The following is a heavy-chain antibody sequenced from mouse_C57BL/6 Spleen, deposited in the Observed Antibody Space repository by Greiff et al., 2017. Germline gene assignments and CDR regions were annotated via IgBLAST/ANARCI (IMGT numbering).Heavy chain of an antibody. CDR3: ASYDAWFAY. Sequence: EVKLVESGGGLVQPGGSLSLSCAASGFTFTDYYMSWVRQPPGKALEWLGFIRNKANGYTTEYSASVKGRFTISRDNSQSILYLQMNALRAEDSATYYCASYDAWFAYGGQGTLVTVSA. CDR1: GFTFTDYY. V-gene: IGHV7-3*01. CDR2: IRNKANGYTT. J-gene: IGHJ3*01.